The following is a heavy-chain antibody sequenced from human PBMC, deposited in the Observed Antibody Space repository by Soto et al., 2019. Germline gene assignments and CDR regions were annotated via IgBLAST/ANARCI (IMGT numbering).Heavy chain of an antibody. CDR1: GFTFDSYA. J-gene: IGHJ4*02. CDR3: AKNRGLQYYFDY. CDR2: ISGSGDYT. V-gene: IGHV3-23*01. Sequence: GGSLRLSCAASGFTFDSYAMNWVRQAPGKGLEWVSTISGSGDYTYYTDSVKGRFTISRDNSKNMMYLQMNSLRAEDTAIYYCAKNRGLQYYFDYWGQGTLVTVSS.